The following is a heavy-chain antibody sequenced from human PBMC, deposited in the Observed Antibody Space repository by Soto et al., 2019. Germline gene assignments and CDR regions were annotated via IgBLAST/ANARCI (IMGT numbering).Heavy chain of an antibody. D-gene: IGHD3-22*01. V-gene: IGHV4-31*03. J-gene: IGHJ4*02. CDR1: GGSINNAGYY. Sequence: PSETLSLTCTVSGGSINNAGYYWSWIRQRPGKALEWIGYIYYSGSTYYNPSLKSRISMSLDPSKNQFSLEVNSLSAADTAVYYCASSLSGSRGHYFDYWGQATLGTVP. CDR3: ASSLSGSRGHYFDY. CDR2: IYYSGST.